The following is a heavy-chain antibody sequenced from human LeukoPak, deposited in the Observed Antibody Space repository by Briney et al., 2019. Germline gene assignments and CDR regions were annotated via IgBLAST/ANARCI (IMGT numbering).Heavy chain of an antibody. CDR3: ARPAATEDAFDI. CDR1: GYSISSGYY. V-gene: IGHV4-38-2*01. CDR2: IYHSGST. D-gene: IGHD4-17*01. J-gene: IGHJ3*02. Sequence: SETLSLTCAVSGYSISSGYYWGWIRQPPGKGLEWIGSIYHSGSTYYNPSLKSRVTISVDTPKNQFSLKLSSVTAADTAVYYCARPAATEDAFDIWGQGTMVTVSS.